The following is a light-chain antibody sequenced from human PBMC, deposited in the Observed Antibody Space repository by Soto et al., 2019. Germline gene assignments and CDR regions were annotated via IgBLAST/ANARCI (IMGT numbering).Light chain of an antibody. Sequence: DIVLTQSPATLSLSVGDRATLSCRASQSVSSYLAWYQQKPGQAPRLLIYDAFNRATGVPARFSGSGSGTDFALTISSLEPEDFGIYYCQHCSTWPLTFGQGTTVEVK. CDR1: QSVSSY. CDR2: DAF. J-gene: IGKJ1*01. V-gene: IGKV3-11*01. CDR3: QHCSTWPLT.